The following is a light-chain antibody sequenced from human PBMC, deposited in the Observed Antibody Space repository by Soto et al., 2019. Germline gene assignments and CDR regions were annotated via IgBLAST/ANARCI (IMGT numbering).Light chain of an antibody. V-gene: IGLV4-69*01. CDR2: LNNDGSH. J-gene: IGLJ2*01. CDR1: SGHSSYA. Sequence: QPVLTQSPSASASLGASVKLTCTPSSGHSSYAIAWHQKQPGKGPRYLMDLNNDGSHSKGDGIPDRFSGSSSGAERYLIISSLQSEDEADYYCQTWGTGFQVFGGGTKLTVL. CDR3: QTWGTGFQV.